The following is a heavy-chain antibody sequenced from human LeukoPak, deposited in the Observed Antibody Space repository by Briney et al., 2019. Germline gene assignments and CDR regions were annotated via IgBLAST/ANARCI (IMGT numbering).Heavy chain of an antibody. CDR1: GFTFSSYG. V-gene: IGHV3-30*03. Sequence: GRSLRLSCAASGFTFSSYGMHWVRQAPGKGLGWVAVISYDGSNKYYADSVKGRFTISRDNSKNTLYLQMNSLRAEDTAVYYCAGSSWSDYYFDYWGQGTLVTVSS. J-gene: IGHJ4*02. CDR2: ISYDGSNK. CDR3: AGSSWSDYYFDY. D-gene: IGHD6-13*01.